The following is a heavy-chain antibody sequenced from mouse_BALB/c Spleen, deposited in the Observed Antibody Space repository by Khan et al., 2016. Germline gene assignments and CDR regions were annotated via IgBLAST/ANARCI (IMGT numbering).Heavy chain of an antibody. CDR3: VRGNDGFFAWFAY. Sequence: EVQLVESGLGLVKPSQSLSLTCTVTGYSITSDCAWSWIRQFPGNKLEWMGYITYSGYTSYNPSLKSRISITRDTSKNQFFLQLNSVTTEDTCTYYCVRGNDGFFAWFAYWGQGTLVTVSA. CDR1: GYSITSDCA. CDR2: ITYSGYT. D-gene: IGHD2-3*01. J-gene: IGHJ3*01. V-gene: IGHV3-2*02.